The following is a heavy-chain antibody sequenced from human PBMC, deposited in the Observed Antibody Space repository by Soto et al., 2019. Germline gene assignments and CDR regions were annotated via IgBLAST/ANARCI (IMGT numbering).Heavy chain of an antibody. D-gene: IGHD6-25*01. J-gene: IGHJ3*01. CDR3: ERDFHLTSRLNL. Sequence: SVKVSCKASGGTFSGYAISWGRQAPGQGLEWMGRIIPILGTANYAQKFQGRVTITADKSTSTAYMELSSLRSEDTAVYYCERDFHLTSRLNLWGQGTMVTVSS. V-gene: IGHV1-69*04. CDR1: GGTFSGYA. CDR2: IIPILGTA.